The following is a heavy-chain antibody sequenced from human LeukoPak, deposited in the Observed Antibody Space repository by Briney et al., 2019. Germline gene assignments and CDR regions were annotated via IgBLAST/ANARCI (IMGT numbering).Heavy chain of an antibody. CDR3: AISTTVISKWFDP. CDR2: INHGGRT. Sequence: SETLSLTCAVYGGSFSGYYWSWIRQPPGKGLEWIGEINHGGRTNYNPSLKSRVTISVDTSKNQFSLKLSSVTAADTAVYYCAISTTVISKWFDPWGQGTLVTVSS. J-gene: IGHJ5*02. CDR1: GGSFSGYY. V-gene: IGHV4-34*01. D-gene: IGHD4-17*01.